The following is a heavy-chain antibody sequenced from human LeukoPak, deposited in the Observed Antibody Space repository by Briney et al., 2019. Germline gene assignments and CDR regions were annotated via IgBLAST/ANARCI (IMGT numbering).Heavy chain of an antibody. CDR2: ISYDGSNK. V-gene: IGHV3-30*04. J-gene: IGHJ4*02. D-gene: IGHD2-15*01. CDR3: ARDAGGSCLGY. Sequence: VGSLRLSCAASGFTFSSYAMHWVRQAPGKGLDWVAVISYDGSNKYSADSVKGRFTISRDNSKNTLYLQMNSLRAEDTAVYYCARDAGGSCLGYWGQGTLVTVSS. CDR1: GFTFSSYA.